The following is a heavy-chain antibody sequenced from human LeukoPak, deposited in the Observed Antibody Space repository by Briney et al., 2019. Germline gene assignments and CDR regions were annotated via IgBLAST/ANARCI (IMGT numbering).Heavy chain of an antibody. CDR2: IDPGDSHT. J-gene: IGHJ6*03. Sequence: GESLKISCNASAYSFTTYCIGWVRQMPGKGLEGMGIIDPGDSHTRYSPSFQGQVTISSDKSISTAYLQWSSLKASDTAMYYCARLSDDSSRYMDVWGKGTTVTVSS. D-gene: IGHD6-6*01. CDR1: AYSFTTYC. V-gene: IGHV5-51*01. CDR3: ARLSDDSSRYMDV.